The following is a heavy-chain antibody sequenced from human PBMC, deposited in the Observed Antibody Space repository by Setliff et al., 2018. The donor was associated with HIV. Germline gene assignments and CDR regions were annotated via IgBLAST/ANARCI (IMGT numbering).Heavy chain of an antibody. V-gene: IGHV4-59*11. Sequence: PSETLSLTCTVSGGSISSHYWSWIRQPPGKGLEWIGYIYDSESTNYNPSLDSRVTMSVDTSKNRFSLKLRSVTAADTAVYYCARVSLNWGGISGTGLYFDYWGQGTLVTVSS. CDR3: ARVSLNWGGISGTGLYFDY. D-gene: IGHD7-27*01. J-gene: IGHJ4*02. CDR1: GGSISSHY. CDR2: IYDSEST.